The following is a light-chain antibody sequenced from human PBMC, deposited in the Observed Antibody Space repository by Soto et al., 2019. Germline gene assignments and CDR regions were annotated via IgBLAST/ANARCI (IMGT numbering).Light chain of an antibody. Sequence: QSVLTQPASVSGSPGLSITISCTGASSDVGGYNYVSWYQQHPGKASKLIIYDVSNRPSGVSDRFSGSKSGNTASLTISGLQSEDEADYFCSSCAASSTLEVYRTGTNVTVL. J-gene: IGLJ1*01. CDR2: DVS. CDR3: SSCAASSTLEV. V-gene: IGLV2-14*03. CDR1: SSDVGGYNY.